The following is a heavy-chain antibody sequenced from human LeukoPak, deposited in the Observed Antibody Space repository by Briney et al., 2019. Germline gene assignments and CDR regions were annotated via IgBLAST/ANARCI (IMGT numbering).Heavy chain of an antibody. V-gene: IGHV3-23*01. CDR2: ISGSGGST. Sequence: GGSLRLSCAASGFTFSSYAMSWVRQAPGKGLEWVSAISGSGGSTYYADSVKGRFTISRDNSKNTLYLQMNSLRAEDTAVYYCAKARPVAGPYYYYYYGMDVWGQGTTVTVSS. D-gene: IGHD6-19*01. CDR1: GFTFSSYA. J-gene: IGHJ6*02. CDR3: AKARPVAGPYYYYYYGMDV.